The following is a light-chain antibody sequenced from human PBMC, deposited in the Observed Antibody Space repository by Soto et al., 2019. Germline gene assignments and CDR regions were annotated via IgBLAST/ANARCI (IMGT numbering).Light chain of an antibody. CDR1: QSVSSY. CDR3: QQRSNWPS. J-gene: IGKJ4*01. V-gene: IGKV3-11*01. CDR2: ESS. Sequence: EIVLTQSPATLSLSPRERATLSCRASQSVSSYLAWYQQKPGQAPRLLIDESSNRATGIPARFSGSGSGTDFPLTSSSLEPEDCAVYCCQQRSNWPSFGGGTKVEIK.